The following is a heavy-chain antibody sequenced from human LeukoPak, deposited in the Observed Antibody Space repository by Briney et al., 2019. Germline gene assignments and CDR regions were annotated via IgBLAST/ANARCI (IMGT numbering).Heavy chain of an antibody. J-gene: IGHJ4*02. CDR3: ATEYSSSDRNFDY. CDR2: IIPIFGTA. V-gene: IGHV1-69*05. Sequence: EASVKVSCKASRGTFSSYAISWVRQAPGQGVEWMGGIIPIFGTANYAQKCQGRVTITTDESTSTAYMELSSLRSEDTAVYYCATEYSSSDRNFDYWGQGTLVTVSS. D-gene: IGHD6-6*01. CDR1: RGTFSSYA.